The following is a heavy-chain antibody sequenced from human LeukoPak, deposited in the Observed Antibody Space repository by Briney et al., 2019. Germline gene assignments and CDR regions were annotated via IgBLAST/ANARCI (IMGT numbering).Heavy chain of an antibody. Sequence: AGGSLRLSCAASGFTFSSYSMNWVRQAPGKGLEWGSSISSSSSYIYYADSVKGRFTISRDNAKNSLYLQMNSLRAEDTAVYYCARAFSAGMDVWGQGTTVTVSS. CDR1: GFTFSSYS. J-gene: IGHJ6*02. CDR2: ISSSSSYI. CDR3: ARAFSAGMDV. V-gene: IGHV3-21*01.